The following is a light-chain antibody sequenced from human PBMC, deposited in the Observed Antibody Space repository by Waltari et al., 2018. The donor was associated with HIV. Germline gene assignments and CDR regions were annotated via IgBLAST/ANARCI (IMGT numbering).Light chain of an antibody. Sequence: SYELTQPPSVSVSPGQTATITCSGDALPKQYGYWDQQKPGQAPVVGIYKYSDRPSGIPERFSGSSSGTTVTLTISGVQAEDEADYYCQSSDSSGNYWAFGGGTKLTVL. CDR1: ALPKQY. J-gene: IGLJ3*02. V-gene: IGLV3-25*03. CDR3: QSSDSSGNYWA. CDR2: KYS.